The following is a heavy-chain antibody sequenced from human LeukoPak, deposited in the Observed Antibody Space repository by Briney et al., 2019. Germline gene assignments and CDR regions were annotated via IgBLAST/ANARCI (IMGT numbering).Heavy chain of an antibody. V-gene: IGHV3-23*01. Sequence: GGSLRLSCAASGFTFSSYAMSWVRQAPGKGLGWVSAISVSGGSTYYADSVKGRFTISRDNSKNALYLQMSSLRVEDTAVYYCAIDPNWGTHSWGQGVLVTVSS. CDR2: ISVSGGST. D-gene: IGHD7-27*01. CDR1: GFTFSSYA. CDR3: AIDPNWGTHS. J-gene: IGHJ4*02.